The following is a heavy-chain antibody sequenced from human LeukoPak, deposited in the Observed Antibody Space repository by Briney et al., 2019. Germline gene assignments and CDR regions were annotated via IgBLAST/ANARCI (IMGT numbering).Heavy chain of an antibody. J-gene: IGHJ6*03. D-gene: IGHD5-18*01. CDR1: GYTFTGYY. CDR2: INPNSGGT. CDR3: ARDGEYSYGRYYYYYMDV. V-gene: IGHV1-2*02. Sequence: ASVKVSCKASGYTFTGYYMHWVRQAPGQGLEWMGWINPNSGGTNYAQKFQGRVTMTRDTSISTAYMELSRLRSDDTAVYYCARDGEYSYGRYYYYYMDVWGKGTTVTVSS.